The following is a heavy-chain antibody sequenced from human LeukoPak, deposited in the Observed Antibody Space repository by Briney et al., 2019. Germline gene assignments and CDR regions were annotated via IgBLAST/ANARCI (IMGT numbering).Heavy chain of an antibody. CDR1: GYSFTSYW. V-gene: IGHV5-51*01. D-gene: IGHD5-24*01. Sequence: GESLKISCKGSGYSFTSYWIGWVRQMPGKGLEWMGIIYPGDSDTRYSPSFQGQVTISADKSISTAYVQWSSLKASDTAMYYCARLRDGYTRPFDIWGQGTMVTVSS. J-gene: IGHJ3*02. CDR2: IYPGDSDT. CDR3: ARLRDGYTRPFDI.